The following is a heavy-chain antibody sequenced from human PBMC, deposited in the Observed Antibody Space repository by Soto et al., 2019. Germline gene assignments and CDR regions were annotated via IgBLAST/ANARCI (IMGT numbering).Heavy chain of an antibody. CDR3: ARAPVQRWVHYYYYGMDV. Sequence: QVQLVQSGAEVQKPGSSVKVSCKASGGTFSSYAISWVRQAPGQGLEWMGGIIPIFGTANYAQKFQGRVTITADESTSTAYMELSSLRSEDTAVYYCARAPVQRWVHYYYYGMDVWGQGTTVTVSS. J-gene: IGHJ6*02. V-gene: IGHV1-69*01. CDR1: GGTFSSYA. D-gene: IGHD5-18*01. CDR2: IIPIFGTA.